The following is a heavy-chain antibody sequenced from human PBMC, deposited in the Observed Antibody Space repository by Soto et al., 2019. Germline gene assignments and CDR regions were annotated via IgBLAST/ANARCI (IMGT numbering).Heavy chain of an antibody. J-gene: IGHJ4*02. Sequence: EVQLLESGGGLVQPGGSLRLSCTASGFTFSRHAMTWVRQAPGKGLEWVSGLSDSGGSIYYADSVKGRFTISRDNSMNTLYLQMNTLRAEDTALHYCAKVSSSWYAGFFDLWGRGTLVTVSS. CDR2: LSDSGGSI. D-gene: IGHD6-13*01. CDR1: GFTFSRHA. V-gene: IGHV3-23*01. CDR3: AKVSSSWYAGFFDL.